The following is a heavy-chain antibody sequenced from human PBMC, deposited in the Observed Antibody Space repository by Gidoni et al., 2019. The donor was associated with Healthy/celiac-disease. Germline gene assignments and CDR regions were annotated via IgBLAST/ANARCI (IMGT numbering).Heavy chain of an antibody. Sequence: QLQLQAPGPGLLKPSETLSLTCTVSGGSIRPSSYCWGWIRQPPGKGREWIESIYYSGSTYYNPSLKSRVTRSVDTSKNQFSLKLSSVTAADTAVYYGAREHYDFWSGYTRSFDYWGQGTLVTVSS. J-gene: IGHJ4*02. V-gene: IGHV4-39*07. CDR1: GGSIRPSSYC. D-gene: IGHD3-3*01. CDR3: AREHYDFWSGYTRSFDY. CDR2: IYYSGST.